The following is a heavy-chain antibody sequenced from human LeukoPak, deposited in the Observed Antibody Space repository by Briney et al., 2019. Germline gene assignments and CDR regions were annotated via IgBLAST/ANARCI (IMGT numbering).Heavy chain of an antibody. Sequence: GGSLRLSCAASGFTFSSYSMNWVRQARGKGGEWVSSISSSSSYIYYADSVKGRFTISRDNAKNSLYLQMNSLRAEDTAVYYCAREFRDYYGSGSYYRYFDYWGQGTLVTVSS. V-gene: IGHV3-21*01. J-gene: IGHJ4*02. CDR3: AREFRDYYGSGSYYRYFDY. D-gene: IGHD3-10*01. CDR1: GFTFSSYS. CDR2: ISSSSSYI.